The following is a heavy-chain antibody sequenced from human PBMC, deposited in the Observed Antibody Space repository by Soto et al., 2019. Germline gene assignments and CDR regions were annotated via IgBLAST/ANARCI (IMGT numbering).Heavy chain of an antibody. V-gene: IGHV5-51*03. CDR3: ARGGHNGGEGYFDF. D-gene: IGHD2-8*01. Sequence: GESLKISCSTSGYNFRTFWIGWLRQMPGKGLEWMGLIYPDDSETKYSPSFEGQGTMSSDSYISATYLQWSSLQASDTAIYYRARGGHNGGEGYFDFWGQGTLVTVSS. CDR1: GYNFRTFW. J-gene: IGHJ4*03. CDR2: IYPDDSET.